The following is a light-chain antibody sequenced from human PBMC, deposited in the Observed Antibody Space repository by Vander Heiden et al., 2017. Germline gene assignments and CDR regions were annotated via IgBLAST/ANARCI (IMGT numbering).Light chain of an antibody. CDR1: QSLLHSNGYHY. CDR2: WGS. Sequence: DIVMTPYPLSLPVTPGEPASISCTSSQSLLHSNGYHYLAWYLQKPGRSPRLLIYWGSTRAYGVPDRFSGSGSGTDFTLKISRVEAEDVGVYYCKQDLQSPTFGQGTKVEIK. CDR3: KQDLQSPT. V-gene: IGKV2-28*01. J-gene: IGKJ2*01.